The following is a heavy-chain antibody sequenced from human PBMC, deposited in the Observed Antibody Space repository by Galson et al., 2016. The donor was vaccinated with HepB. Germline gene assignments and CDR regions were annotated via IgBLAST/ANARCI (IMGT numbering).Heavy chain of an antibody. CDR1: GFTFSSSI. Sequence: SLRLSCAASGFTFSSSIMHWVRQAPGKGLEWVAFISFDENNKNYGDAVKGRFTISRDNSKSTLYLQMDSLRIDDTAVYYCSREGGGYDGYSGSMDVWGQGTTVTVSS. J-gene: IGHJ6*02. D-gene: IGHD4-23*01. V-gene: IGHV3-30*04. CDR3: SREGGGYDGYSGSMDV. CDR2: ISFDENNK.